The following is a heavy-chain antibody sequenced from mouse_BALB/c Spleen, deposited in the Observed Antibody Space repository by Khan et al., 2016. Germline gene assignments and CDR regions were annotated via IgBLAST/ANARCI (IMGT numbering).Heavy chain of an antibody. V-gene: IGHV5-17*02. CDR1: GFTFSGFG. Sequence: EVQLVESGGGLVQPGGSRKLSCAASGFTFSGFGMHWVRQAPEKGLEWVAYISSGSSTIYYADTVKGRFTISRDNPKNTLFLQMTSLRSDDTAMYYWARSGGNYWFAYWGQGTLVTVSA. CDR2: ISSGSSTI. CDR3: ARSGGNYWFAY. D-gene: IGHD2-1*01. J-gene: IGHJ3*01.